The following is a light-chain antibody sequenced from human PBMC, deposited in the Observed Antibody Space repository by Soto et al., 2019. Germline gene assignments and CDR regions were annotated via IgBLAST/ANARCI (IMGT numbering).Light chain of an antibody. Sequence: DIQMTQSPSTLSASVGDRVTITCRASQSISSWLAWYQQKPGKAPNLLSYDASSLESGVPSRFSGSGSGTEFTLTISSLQPDDFATYYCQQYNSSPEFGQGTKVEIK. V-gene: IGKV1-5*01. CDR3: QQYNSSPE. J-gene: IGKJ1*01. CDR2: DAS. CDR1: QSISSW.